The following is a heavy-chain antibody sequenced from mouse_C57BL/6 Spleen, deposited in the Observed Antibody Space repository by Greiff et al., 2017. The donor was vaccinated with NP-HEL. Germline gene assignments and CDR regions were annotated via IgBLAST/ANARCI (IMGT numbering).Heavy chain of an antibody. CDR1: GFTFSSYG. D-gene: IGHD1-1*01. CDR2: ISSGGSYT. CDR3: ARENGSSLYYFDY. Sequence: EVQRVESGGDLVKPGGSLKLSCAASGFTFSSYGMSWVRQTPDKRLEWVAIISSGGSYTYYPDSVKGRFTISRDNAKNTLYLQMSSLKSEDTAMYYCARENGSSLYYFDYWGQGTTLTVSS. J-gene: IGHJ2*01. V-gene: IGHV5-6*01.